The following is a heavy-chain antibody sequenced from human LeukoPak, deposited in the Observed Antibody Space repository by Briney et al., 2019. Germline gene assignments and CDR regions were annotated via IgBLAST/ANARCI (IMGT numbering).Heavy chain of an antibody. D-gene: IGHD5-24*01. V-gene: IGHV4-31*03. CDR3: ARGEDGYNSLDY. CDR1: GGSISSGGYY. CDR2: IYYSGST. J-gene: IGHJ4*02. Sequence: PSETLSHTCTVSGGSISSGGYYWSWIRQHPGKGLEWIGYIYYSGSTYYNPSLKSRVTISVDTSKNQFSLKLSSVTAADTAVYYCARGEDGYNSLDYWGQGTLVTVSS.